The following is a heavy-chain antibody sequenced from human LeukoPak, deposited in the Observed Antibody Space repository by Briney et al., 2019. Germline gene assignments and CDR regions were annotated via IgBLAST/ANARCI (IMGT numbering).Heavy chain of an antibody. V-gene: IGHV4-59*01. CDR1: GGSISSYY. J-gene: IGHJ4*02. CDR3: ARLAYYYDSSGYPLPDY. D-gene: IGHD3-22*01. Sequence: PSETLSLTCTVSGGSISSYYWSWIRQPPGKGLEWIGYIYYSGSTNYNPSLKSRVTISVDTSKNQFSLKLSSVTAADTAVYYCARLAYYYDSSGYPLPDYWGQGILVTVSS. CDR2: IYYSGST.